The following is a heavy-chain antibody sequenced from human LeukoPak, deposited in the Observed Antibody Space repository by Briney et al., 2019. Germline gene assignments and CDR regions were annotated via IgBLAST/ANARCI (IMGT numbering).Heavy chain of an antibody. CDR2: IYYSGST. V-gene: IGHV4-59*01. CDR3: ARVGIAVAGRAPHFDY. J-gene: IGHJ4*02. CDR1: GGSFSGYY. D-gene: IGHD6-19*01. Sequence: SQTLSLTCAVYGGSFSGYYWSWIRQPPGKGLEWIGYIYYSGSTNYNPSLKSRVTISVDTSKNQFSLKLSSVTAADTAVYYCARVGIAVAGRAPHFDYWGQGTLVTVSS.